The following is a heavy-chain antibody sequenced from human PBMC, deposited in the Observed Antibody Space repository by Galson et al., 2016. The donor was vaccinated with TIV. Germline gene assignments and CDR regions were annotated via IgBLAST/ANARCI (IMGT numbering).Heavy chain of an antibody. CDR3: ARDLGSTVTAPFDY. D-gene: IGHD4-17*01. CDR1: GYTFTWYY. CDR2: IDPSGGST. Sequence: SVKVSCKASGYTFTWYYMHWMRQAPGQGLEWMGVIDPSGGSTTYAQKFQGRVTMTRDTSTSTVYMELSSLTSEDTAVYYCARDLGSTVTAPFDYWGQGTLVTISS. V-gene: IGHV1-46*01. J-gene: IGHJ4*02.